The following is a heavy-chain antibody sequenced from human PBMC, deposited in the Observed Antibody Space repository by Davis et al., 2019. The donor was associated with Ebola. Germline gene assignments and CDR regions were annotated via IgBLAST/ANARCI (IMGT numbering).Heavy chain of an antibody. CDR3: ARDNLGTQPYYYYGMDV. J-gene: IGHJ6*04. CDR2: INTNTGNP. Sequence: AASVKVSCKASVYTFTSYAMIWVRQAPGQGLEWMGWINTNTGNPTYAQGFTGRFVFSLDTSVSTAYLQISSLKAEDTDVYYCARDNLGTQPYYYYGMDVWGKGTTVTVSS. D-gene: IGHD1-14*01. V-gene: IGHV7-4-1*02. CDR1: VYTFTSYA.